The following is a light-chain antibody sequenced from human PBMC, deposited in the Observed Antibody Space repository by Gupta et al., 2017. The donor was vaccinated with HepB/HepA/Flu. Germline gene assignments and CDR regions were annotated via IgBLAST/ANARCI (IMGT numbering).Light chain of an antibody. J-gene: IGLJ2*01. CDR3: QVWDNSRDHPGVV. Sequence: SYVLTQPPSVSVAPGTTARITRGGDNIGSKTVQWYQQKPGQAPVLVVYGDSDRPSGIPERFSGSNSGGTATLTITCVEAGDEADYYCQVWDNSRDHPGVVFGGGTKVAVL. CDR1: NIGSKT. V-gene: IGLV3-21*03. CDR2: GDS.